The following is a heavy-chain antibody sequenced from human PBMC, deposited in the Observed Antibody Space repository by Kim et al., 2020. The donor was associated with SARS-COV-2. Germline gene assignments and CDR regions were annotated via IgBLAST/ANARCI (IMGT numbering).Heavy chain of an antibody. D-gene: IGHD2-8*02. J-gene: IGHJ6*02. CDR2: ISYDGSNK. Sequence: GGSLRLSCAASGFTFSSYAMHWVRQAPGKGLEWVAVISYDGSNKYYADSVKGRFTISRDNSKNTLYLQMNSLRAEDTAVYYCARGGLPRWWGDYYYGMDVWGQGTTVTVSS. CDR3: ARGGLPRWWGDYYYGMDV. V-gene: IGHV3-30*04. CDR1: GFTFSSYA.